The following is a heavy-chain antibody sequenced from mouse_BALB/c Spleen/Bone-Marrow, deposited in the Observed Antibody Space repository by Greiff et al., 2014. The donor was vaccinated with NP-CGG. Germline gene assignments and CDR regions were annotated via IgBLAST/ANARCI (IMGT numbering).Heavy chain of an antibody. CDR1: GFTFSSFG. D-gene: IGHD1-1*01. V-gene: IGHV5-17*02. CDR3: ARSGYYYGSRPFFDY. J-gene: IGHJ2*01. Sequence: EVQLVESGGGLVQPGGFRKLSCAASGFTFSSFGMHWVRQAPEKGLEWVAYISSGSSTIYYADTVKGRFTISRDNPKNTLFLQMTSLRSEDTAMYYCARSGYYYGSRPFFDYWGQGTTLTVSS. CDR2: ISSGSSTI.